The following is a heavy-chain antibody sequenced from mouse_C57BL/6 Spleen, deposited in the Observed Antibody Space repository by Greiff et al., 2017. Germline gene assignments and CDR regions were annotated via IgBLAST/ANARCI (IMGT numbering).Heavy chain of an antibody. CDR1: GYTFTSYW. Sequence: QVQLQQPGAELVKPGASVKLSCKASGYTFTSYWMQWVKQRPGQGLEWIGEIDPSDSYTNYNQKFKGKATLTVDTSSSTAYRPLSSLTSEDSAVYCCARRSGPDWDDYWGQGTTLTVSS. CDR2: IDPSDSYT. V-gene: IGHV1-50*01. CDR3: ARRSGPDWDDY. J-gene: IGHJ2*01. D-gene: IGHD4-1*01.